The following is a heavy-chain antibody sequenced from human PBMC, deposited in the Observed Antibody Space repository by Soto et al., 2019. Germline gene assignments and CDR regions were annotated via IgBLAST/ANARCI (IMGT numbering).Heavy chain of an antibody. V-gene: IGHV4-30-4*02. J-gene: IGHJ4*02. Sequence: SETLSLTCTVSGGSISSGDYYWSWIRQPPGKGLEWIGYIYYSGSTYYNPSLKSRVTISVDTSKNQFSLKLSSVTAADTAVYYCARDRNDFYGDLQYFDYWGQGTLVTVSS. CDR2: IYYSGST. CDR3: ARDRNDFYGDLQYFDY. CDR1: GGSISSGDYY. D-gene: IGHD4-17*01.